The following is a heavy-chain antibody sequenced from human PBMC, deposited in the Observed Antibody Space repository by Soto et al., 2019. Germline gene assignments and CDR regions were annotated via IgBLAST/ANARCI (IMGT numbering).Heavy chain of an antibody. D-gene: IGHD6-13*01. Sequence: QVQLQESGPGLAKASETLSLTCTVSGGSVSSGSYYWSWIRQPPGKELEWIGYIYYSGSTNYNPSLKSRVTISVDTSKNQFSLKLSSVTAADTAVYYCASTIWSVGAAGTGDAFDIWGQGTMVTVSS. CDR2: IYYSGST. CDR1: GGSVSSGSYY. J-gene: IGHJ3*02. CDR3: ASTIWSVGAAGTGDAFDI. V-gene: IGHV4-61*01.